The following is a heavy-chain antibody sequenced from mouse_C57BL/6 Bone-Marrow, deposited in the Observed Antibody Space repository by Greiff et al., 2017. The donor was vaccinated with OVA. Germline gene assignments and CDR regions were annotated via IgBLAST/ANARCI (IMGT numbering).Heavy chain of an antibody. CDR3: ARVRLRRYYAMDY. CDR2: IYPGSGST. Sequence: QVQLKQPGAELVKPGASVKMSCKASGYTFTSYWITWVKQRPGQGLEWIGDIYPGSGSTNYNEKFKSKATLTVDTSSSTAYMQLSSLTSEDSAVYYCARVRLRRYYAMDYWGQGTSVTVSS. J-gene: IGHJ4*01. D-gene: IGHD2-4*01. CDR1: GYTFTSYW. V-gene: IGHV1-55*01.